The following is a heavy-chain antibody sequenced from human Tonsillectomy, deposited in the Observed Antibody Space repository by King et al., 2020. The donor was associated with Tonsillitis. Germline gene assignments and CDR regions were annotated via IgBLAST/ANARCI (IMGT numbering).Heavy chain of an antibody. V-gene: IGHV3-74*01. CDR3: IRDHWGKHG. J-gene: IGHJ4*03. D-gene: IGHD3-16*01. Sequence: VQLVESGGGLVQPGGSLTLSCAASGFIFSNYWMHWVRQGPGKGLEWVAHINNDGSGTTYADSVKGRFTISRDNAKNTLHLQMNSLRDEDMAVYYCIRDHWGKHGWGQGTLVPGPS. CDR2: INNDGSGT. CDR1: GFIFSNYW.